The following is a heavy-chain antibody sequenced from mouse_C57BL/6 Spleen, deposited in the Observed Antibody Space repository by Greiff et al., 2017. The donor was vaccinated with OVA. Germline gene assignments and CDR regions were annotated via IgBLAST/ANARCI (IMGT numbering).Heavy chain of an antibody. V-gene: IGHV1-55*01. D-gene: IGHD1-1*01. J-gene: IGHJ1*03. CDR1: GYTFTSYW. CDR2: IYPGSGST. Sequence: QVQLKQSGAELVKPGASVKMSCKASGYTFTSYWITWVKQRPGQGLEWIGDIYPGSGSTNYNEKFKSKATLTVDTSSSTAYMQLSSLTSEDSAVYYCAREGLYGSSSWYFDVWGTGTTVTVSS. CDR3: AREGLYGSSSWYFDV.